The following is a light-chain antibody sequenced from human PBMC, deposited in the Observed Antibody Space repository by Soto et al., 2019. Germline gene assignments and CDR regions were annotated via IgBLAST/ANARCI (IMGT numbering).Light chain of an antibody. CDR2: DAS. Sequence: EKVLKQSPATLSLSPGERATLSCRASQSVSSYLACYQQKPGQAPRLLIYDASNRATGIPARFSGSGSGTDFTLTISSLEPEDFAVYYCQQRSIWPLTFGGGTKVDIK. J-gene: IGKJ4*01. CDR1: QSVSSY. CDR3: QQRSIWPLT. V-gene: IGKV3-11*01.